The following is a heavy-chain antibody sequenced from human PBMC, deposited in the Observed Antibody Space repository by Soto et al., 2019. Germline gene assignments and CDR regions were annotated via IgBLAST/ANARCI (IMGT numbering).Heavy chain of an antibody. CDR2: SSAHNGFT. J-gene: IGHJ4*02. CDR3: MAATSIALGFRN. Sequence: QVQLVQSGTELREPGASVKVSCKTSGFTFTSYGFTWVRQAPGRGLEWMGWSSAHNGFTNYAQNFQGRVTMTTDTSTNTAYMDLRSLRSDDTAVYYCMAATSIALGFRNWGQGTLVTVSA. D-gene: IGHD6-6*01. CDR1: GFTFTSYG. V-gene: IGHV1-18*01.